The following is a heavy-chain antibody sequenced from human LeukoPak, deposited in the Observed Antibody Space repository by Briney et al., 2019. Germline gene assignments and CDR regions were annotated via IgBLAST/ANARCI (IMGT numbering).Heavy chain of an antibody. V-gene: IGHV4-61*02. CDR3: ARGVFMTSGRYFYYMDL. J-gene: IGHJ6*03. CDR2: FYAGDT. CDR1: AASISSDNYY. Sequence: SETLSLTRTVSAASISSDNYYWNWIRQPAGRGLEWIGRFYAGDTKYNPSLNNRATVSVDTSKNQFSLTLSSVTAADTATYYCARGVFMTSGRYFYYMDLWGTGTTVTVS. D-gene: IGHD2-21*01.